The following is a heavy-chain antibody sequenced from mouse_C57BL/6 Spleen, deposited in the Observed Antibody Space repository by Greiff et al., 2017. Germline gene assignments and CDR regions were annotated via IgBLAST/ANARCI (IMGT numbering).Heavy chain of an antibody. CDR3: ASRYGSSYDWYFEV. CDR2: IDPANGNT. J-gene: IGHJ1*03. Sequence: EVQLQQSVAELVRPGASVKLSCTASGFNINNTYMHWVKQRPEQGLEWIGRIDPANGNTKYAPKFQGKATITADPSSNPAYLQLSSLTSEDTALYYCASRYGSSYDWYFEVWGTGTTVTVAS. D-gene: IGHD1-1*01. V-gene: IGHV14-3*01. CDR1: GFNINNTY.